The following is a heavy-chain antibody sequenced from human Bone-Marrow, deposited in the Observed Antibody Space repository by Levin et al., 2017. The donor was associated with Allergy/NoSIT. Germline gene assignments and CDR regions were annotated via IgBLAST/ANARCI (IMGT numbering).Heavy chain of an antibody. CDR2: INPNSGGT. Sequence: ASVKVSCKASGYTFTGYYMHWVRQAPGQGLEWMGWINPNSGGTNYAQKFQGRVTMTRDTSISTAYMELSRLRSDDTAVYYCATPRPCSSTSCNDDYYYYYYMDVWGKGTTVTVSS. D-gene: IGHD2-2*01. CDR1: GYTFTGYY. J-gene: IGHJ6*03. CDR3: ATPRPCSSTSCNDDYYYYYYMDV. V-gene: IGHV1-2*02.